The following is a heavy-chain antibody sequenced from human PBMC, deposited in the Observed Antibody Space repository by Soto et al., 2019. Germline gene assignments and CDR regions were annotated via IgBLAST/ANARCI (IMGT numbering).Heavy chain of an antibody. D-gene: IGHD3-9*01. CDR1: GFTFSNYA. V-gene: IGHV3-64D*06. CDR3: VKAIQLLRYYCEF. CDR2: ITSDGDST. J-gene: IGHJ4*02. Sequence: PGWSLRLSCSVSGFTFSNYAMHWVRQAPGKGLEYVSGITSDGDSTWHADSVKDRFTISRDNSKNTLFLQMSSLRVEDTAIYFCVKAIQLLRYYCEFWGAGARVTVSS.